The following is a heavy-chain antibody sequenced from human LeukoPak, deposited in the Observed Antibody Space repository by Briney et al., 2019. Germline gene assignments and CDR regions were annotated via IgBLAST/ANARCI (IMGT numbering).Heavy chain of an antibody. CDR1: GFTFSSFG. J-gene: IGHJ4*02. V-gene: IGHV3-30*02. Sequence: PGGSLRLSCGASGFTFSSFGMHWVRQAPGKGLEWVAFIRFDGSNKYYVDSVKGRFTISRDNSKNTLYLQMNSLRAEDTAVYYCARPRSSYYYGSGSYYNYWGQGTLVTVSS. D-gene: IGHD3-10*01. CDR3: ARPRSSYYYGSGSYYNY. CDR2: IRFDGSNK.